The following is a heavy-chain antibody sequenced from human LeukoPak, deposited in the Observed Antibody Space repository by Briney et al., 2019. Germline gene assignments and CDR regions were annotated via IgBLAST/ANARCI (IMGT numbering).Heavy chain of an antibody. J-gene: IGHJ5*01. Sequence: SETLFLTCSVSGASITSDYRTWIRQPPGKGLEWIGFIYYSGSTNYSPSLRGRVIISVDPTKNQSSLRLSSVTPADTAFYFCAKGRWELPTDSWGQRILVTVSS. D-gene: IGHD3-10*01. CDR1: GASITSDY. CDR2: IYYSGST. V-gene: IGHV4-59*01. CDR3: AKGRWELPTDS.